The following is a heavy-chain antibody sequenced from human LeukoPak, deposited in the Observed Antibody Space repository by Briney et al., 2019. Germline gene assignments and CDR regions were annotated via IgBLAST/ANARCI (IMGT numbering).Heavy chain of an antibody. CDR1: GFTFSSYS. CDR2: ISSSSSYI. Sequence: GGSLRLSCAASGFTFSSYSMNWVRQAPGKGLEWVSSISSSSSYIYYADSVKGRFTISRDNAKNSLYLQMNSLRAEDTAVYYCARKSRHGWAFDYWGQGTLVTVSS. D-gene: IGHD3-10*01. V-gene: IGHV3-21*01. J-gene: IGHJ4*02. CDR3: ARKSRHGWAFDY.